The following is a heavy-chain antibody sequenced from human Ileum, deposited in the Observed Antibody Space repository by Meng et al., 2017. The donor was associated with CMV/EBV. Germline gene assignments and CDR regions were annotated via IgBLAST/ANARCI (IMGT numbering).Heavy chain of an antibody. CDR1: GASVRSANSF. CDR3: ATRVPNSVHFYAVFDY. D-gene: IGHD3-22*01. CDR2: ISYSGST. J-gene: IGHJ4*02. V-gene: IGHV4-30-4*08. Sequence: GPGLVGPPHTSSCPSTVSGASVRSANSFWSWIRQSPGKGLEWIGYISYSGSTYYHPSLKSRITISLDTSKNQLSLRLTSVSAADSAVYYCATRVPNSVHFYAVFDYWGQGTLVTVS.